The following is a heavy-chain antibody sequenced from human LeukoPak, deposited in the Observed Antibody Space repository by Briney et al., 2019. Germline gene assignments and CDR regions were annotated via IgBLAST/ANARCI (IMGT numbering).Heavy chain of an antibody. Sequence: ASVKVSCKASGYTFSSYGINWVRQAPGQGLEWMGWISVINNANTRYAQNFQGRLTMTTDTSTTTAYMELRSLRSDDAAVYYCSREFPFCGADCFSGVFDIWGQGTMVTVS. V-gene: IGHV1-18*01. CDR1: GYTFSSYG. CDR3: SREFPFCGADCFSGVFDI. CDR2: ISVINNANT. D-gene: IGHD2-21*02. J-gene: IGHJ3*02.